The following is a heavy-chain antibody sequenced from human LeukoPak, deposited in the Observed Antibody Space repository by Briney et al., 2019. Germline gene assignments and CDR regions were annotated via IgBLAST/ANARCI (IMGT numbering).Heavy chain of an antibody. D-gene: IGHD6-13*01. V-gene: IGHV4-4*07. Sequence: SETLSLTCTVSGGSISSYYWSWIRQPAGKGLEWIGRIYTSGSTNYNPSLKSRVTMSVDTSKNQFSLKLSSVTAADTAVYYGARARAAAGTKWAFDIWGQGTMVTVSS. CDR1: GGSISSYY. CDR3: ARARAAAGTKWAFDI. J-gene: IGHJ3*02. CDR2: IYTSGST.